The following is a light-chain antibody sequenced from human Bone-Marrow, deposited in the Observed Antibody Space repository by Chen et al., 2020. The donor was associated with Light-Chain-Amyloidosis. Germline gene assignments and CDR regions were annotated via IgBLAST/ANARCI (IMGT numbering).Light chain of an antibody. CDR2: KDS. CDR3: QSADSTGIYRV. CDR1: ALPDQY. J-gene: IGLJ3*02. V-gene: IGLV3-25*03. Sequence: YELTQPPSGPVSPGQPARITCSGDALPDQYAYWYQQKAGQAPVLVINKDSERPSGIPERVSGSSSGTTVTLTISGVQAEDEAVYYCQSADSTGIYRVFGGGTKLTVL.